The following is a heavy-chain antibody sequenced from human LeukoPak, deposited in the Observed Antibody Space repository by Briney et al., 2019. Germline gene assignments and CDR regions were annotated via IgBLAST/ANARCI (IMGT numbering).Heavy chain of an antibody. D-gene: IGHD3-9*01. CDR3: ARGDILTGYPSDY. Sequence: EASVKVSCKASGYTFTNYGISWVRQAPGQGLEWMGWISVYNGNTNYAQKVRGRVAMTTDTSTNTAYMELRSLRSDDTAVYYCARGDILTGYPSDYWGQGTLVTVSS. CDR2: ISVYNGNT. V-gene: IGHV1-18*01. J-gene: IGHJ4*02. CDR1: GYTFTNYG.